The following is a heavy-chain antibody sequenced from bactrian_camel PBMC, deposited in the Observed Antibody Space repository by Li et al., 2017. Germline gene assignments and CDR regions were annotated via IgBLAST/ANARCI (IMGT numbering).Heavy chain of an antibody. Sequence: QVQLVESGGGLVQPGGSLRLSCAASGYAFLSNCMAWFRQAPGKEREGVATIDTYNNTRYEASVTDRFTISKDSAKNTLYLQMNNLKPEDTAVYYCVRLLLEWVGPPYLDLGYWGQGTQVTVS. CDR2: IDTYNNT. CDR3: VRLLLEWVGPPYLDLGY. V-gene: IGHV3S53*01. D-gene: IGHD5*01. CDR1: GYAFLSNC. J-gene: IGHJ6*01.